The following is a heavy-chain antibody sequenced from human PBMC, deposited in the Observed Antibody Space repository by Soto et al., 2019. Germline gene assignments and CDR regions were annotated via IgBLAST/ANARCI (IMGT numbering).Heavy chain of an antibody. V-gene: IGHV3-23*01. CDR2: ISGSGGST. D-gene: IGHD6-6*01. CDR1: GFTFSSYA. CDR3: AKTPGVYGSSSPYYYYYMDV. J-gene: IGHJ6*03. Sequence: GGSLRLSCAASGFTFSSYAMSWVRQAPGKGLEWVSAISGSGGSTYYADSVKGRVTISRDNSKNTLYLQMNSLRAEDTAVYYCAKTPGVYGSSSPYYYYYMDVWGKGTTVTVSS.